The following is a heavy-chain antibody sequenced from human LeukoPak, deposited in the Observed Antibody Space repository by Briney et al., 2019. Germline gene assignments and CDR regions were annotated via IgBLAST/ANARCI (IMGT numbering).Heavy chain of an antibody. D-gene: IGHD3-9*01. Sequence: GASVKVSCKASGGTFSSYAISWVRQAPGQGLEWMGGILPIFGTSIYSQQFQGRVTITADESTNTAYMELNRLRSDDTATYYCARAEDQGRYFDWLPGFDPWGQGTLVTVSS. CDR3: ARAEDQGRYFDWLPGFDP. CDR2: ILPIFGTS. CDR1: GGTFSSYA. V-gene: IGHV1-69*13. J-gene: IGHJ5*02.